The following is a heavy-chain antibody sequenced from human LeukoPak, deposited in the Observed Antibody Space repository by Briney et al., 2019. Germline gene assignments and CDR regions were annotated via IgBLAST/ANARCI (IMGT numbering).Heavy chain of an antibody. CDR1: GYTFTSYY. J-gene: IGHJ4*02. D-gene: IGHD6-19*01. V-gene: IGHV1-46*01. Sequence: ASVKVSCKASGYTFTSYYMHWVRQAPGQGLEWMGIINPSGGSTSYAQKFQGRVTMTRDMSTSTVYMELSSLRSDDTAVYYCASTAPGYSSGWYFDYWGQGTLVTVSS. CDR2: INPSGGST. CDR3: ASTAPGYSSGWYFDY.